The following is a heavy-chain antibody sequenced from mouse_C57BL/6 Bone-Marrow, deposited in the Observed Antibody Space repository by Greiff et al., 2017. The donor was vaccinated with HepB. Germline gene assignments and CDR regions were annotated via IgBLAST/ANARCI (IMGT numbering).Heavy chain of an antibody. V-gene: IGHV5-4*01. CDR1: RFTFSSYA. J-gene: IGHJ2*01. CDR2: ISDGGSYT. D-gene: IGHD1-3*01. Sequence: EVKVVESGGGLVKPGGSLKLSCAASRFTFSSYAMSWVRQTPEKRLEWVATISDGGSYTYYPDNVKGRFTISRDNAKNNLYLQMSHLKSEDTAMYYCARDRYKGGYYFDYWGQGTTLTVSS. CDR3: ARDRYKGGYYFDY.